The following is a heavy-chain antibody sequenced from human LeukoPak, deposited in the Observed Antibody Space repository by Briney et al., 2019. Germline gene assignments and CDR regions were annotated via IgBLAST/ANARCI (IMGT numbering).Heavy chain of an antibody. CDR2: INPNSGGT. Sequence: ASVTVSFKASGYTFTDYYMHWVRQAPGQGLEGMGWINPNSGGTNYAQKFQGRVTMTRDTSISTAYMELSRLRADDTAVYYCARDLNYYDSSGYYYEAYYFDYWGQGTLVTVSS. J-gene: IGHJ4*02. V-gene: IGHV1-2*02. D-gene: IGHD3-22*01. CDR3: ARDLNYYDSSGYYYEAYYFDY. CDR1: GYTFTDYY.